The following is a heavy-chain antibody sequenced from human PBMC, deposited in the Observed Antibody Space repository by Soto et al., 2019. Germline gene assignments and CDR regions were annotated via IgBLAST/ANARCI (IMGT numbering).Heavy chain of an antibody. J-gene: IGHJ4*02. Sequence: PVGSLRLSCAASGLPFSSYAMSWVRQAPGKGLEWVSAISGSAATTHFADSVKGRFTISRDNSKNTLYLQMNSLRAEDTAVYYCARDRSYYDSSGSYSPPYWGQGTLVTVSS. CDR3: ARDRSYYDSSGSYSPPY. CDR2: ISGSAATT. D-gene: IGHD3-22*01. CDR1: GLPFSSYA. V-gene: IGHV3-23*01.